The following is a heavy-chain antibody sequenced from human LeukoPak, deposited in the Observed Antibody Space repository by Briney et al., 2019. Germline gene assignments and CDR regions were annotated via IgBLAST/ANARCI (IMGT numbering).Heavy chain of an antibody. CDR3: ARRDISSGWSFDY. Sequence: SETLSLTCTVSGGSISNYHWSWIRQPAGKGLEWIGQIHTSGSTNYNPPLKSRVTMSIDTPENQLSLTIRSETAADTAVYYCARRDISSGWSFDYWGQGTLVTVSP. D-gene: IGHD6-19*01. CDR2: IHTSGST. J-gene: IGHJ4*02. CDR1: GGSISNYH. V-gene: IGHV4-4*07.